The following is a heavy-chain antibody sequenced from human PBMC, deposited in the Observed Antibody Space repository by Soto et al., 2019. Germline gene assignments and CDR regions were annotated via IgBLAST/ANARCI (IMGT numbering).Heavy chain of an antibody. CDR3: GRALFCTSTSCYIAVSVLGLDA. CDR2: ISYDGTNN. Sequence: XGSLRLSCAACGFTFSNYAIHWVRQAPGNGLEWVAVISYDGTNNYYAASVKGRFTISRDNSKNTLYLQMNSLRAEDTAIYYCGRALFCTSTSCYIAVSVLGLDAWGQGTTVTVSS. V-gene: IGHV3-30-3*01. J-gene: IGHJ6*02. D-gene: IGHD2-2*01. CDR1: GFTFSNYA.